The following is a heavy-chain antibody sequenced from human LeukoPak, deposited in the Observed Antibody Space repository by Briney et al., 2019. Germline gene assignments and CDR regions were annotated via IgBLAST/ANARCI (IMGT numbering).Heavy chain of an antibody. J-gene: IGHJ5*02. CDR1: GGSMRSSNFY. CDR3: ARTHFDSLGWFDP. CDR2: INYSGST. Sequence: SETLSLTCTVSGGSMRSSNFYWGWIRQPPGKGLEWIGNINYSGSTYYNPSVKSRVTLSVDVSKNRFSLNLTSVTAADTALHLCARTHFDSLGWFDPWGQGIQVIVSS. D-gene: IGHD3-9*01. V-gene: IGHV4-39*07.